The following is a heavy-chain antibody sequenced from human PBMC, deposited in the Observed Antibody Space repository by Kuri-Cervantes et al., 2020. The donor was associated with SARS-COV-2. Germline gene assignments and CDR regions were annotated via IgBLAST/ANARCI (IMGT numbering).Heavy chain of an antibody. J-gene: IGHJ4*02. Sequence: ASVKVSCKARGYTFTSYAMHWVRQAPGQRLEWMGWINAGNGNTKYSQKFQGRVTITRDTSAGTAYMELSSLRSEDTAVYYCARGLVTGTSYYFDYWGQGTLVTVSS. D-gene: IGHD1-20*01. CDR2: INAGNGNT. CDR1: GYTFTSYA. V-gene: IGHV1-3*01. CDR3: ARGLVTGTSYYFDY.